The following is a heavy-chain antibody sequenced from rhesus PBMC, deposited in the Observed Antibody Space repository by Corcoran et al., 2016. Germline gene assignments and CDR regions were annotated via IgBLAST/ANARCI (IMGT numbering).Heavy chain of an antibody. CDR2: ITYSGIT. CDR1: GGSISSGYYY. V-gene: IGHV4-122*02. D-gene: IGHD6-25*01. Sequence: QVQLQESGPGLVKPSETLSLTCAVSGGSISSGYYYWSRIRPPPGKGRDGVGYITYSGITSYNPSLKSRVTISRDTSKNQFSLKLSSVTAADTAVYYCARDSTSGSWNFVEYFEFWGQGALVTVSS. J-gene: IGHJ1*01. CDR3: ARDSTSGSWNFVEYFEF.